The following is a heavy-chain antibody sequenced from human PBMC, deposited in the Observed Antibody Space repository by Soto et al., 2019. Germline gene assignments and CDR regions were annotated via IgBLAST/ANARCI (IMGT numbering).Heavy chain of an antibody. Sequence: QVQLQESGPGLVKPSQTLSLTCTVSGGSINSANYYWNWIRQHPGKGLEWIAYISYSGTTSYNPSLKSRVNITVDTSNNHFSLKLRSVTAADTAVYYCARLSITGTGGGFDHWGQGTLVTVSS. V-gene: IGHV4-31*03. J-gene: IGHJ5*02. CDR1: GGSINSANYY. CDR2: ISYSGTT. D-gene: IGHD1-7*01. CDR3: ARLSITGTGGGFDH.